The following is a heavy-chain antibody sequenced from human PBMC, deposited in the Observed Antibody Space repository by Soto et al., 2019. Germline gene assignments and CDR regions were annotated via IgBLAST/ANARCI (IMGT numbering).Heavy chain of an antibody. V-gene: IGHV3-64D*06. J-gene: IGHJ4*02. CDR2: ITSHGHIT. CDR1: GFTFSNYD. CDR3: AKNYYDGGGGFDS. D-gene: IGHD3-22*01. Sequence: GGSLRLSCSASGFTFSNYDMVWVRQAPGKGLEYISAITSHGHITYYADSVKGRFTISRDNSKNTLYLQMNSLRAEDTAVYYWAKNYYDGGGGFDSGGQGTLVTVSS.